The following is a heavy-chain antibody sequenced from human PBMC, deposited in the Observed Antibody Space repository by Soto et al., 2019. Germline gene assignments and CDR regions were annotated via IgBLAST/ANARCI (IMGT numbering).Heavy chain of an antibody. J-gene: IGHJ6*03. CDR1: GGSISSSSYY. CDR2: IYYSGST. D-gene: IGHD2-2*01. CDR3: ATLPAASYYYYYYMDV. V-gene: IGHV4-39*01. Sequence: SETLSLTCTVSGGSISSSSYYWGWIRQPPGKGLEWIGSIYYSGSTYYNPSLKSRVTISVDTSKNQFSLKLSSVTAADTAVYYCATLPAASYYYYYYMDVWGKGTTVTVSS.